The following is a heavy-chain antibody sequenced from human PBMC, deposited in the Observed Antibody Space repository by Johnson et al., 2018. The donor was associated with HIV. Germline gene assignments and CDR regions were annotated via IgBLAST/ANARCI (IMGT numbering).Heavy chain of an antibody. V-gene: IGHV3-33*06. D-gene: IGHD3-3*01. CDR3: AKDAGNDFRGLDAFDI. CDR1: GFTFSSYG. Sequence: QLVESGGGVVQPGRSLRLSCAASGFTFSSYGMHWVRQAPGKGLEWVAVIWSDGSNKYYADSVKGRFTISRDNSKNTLHLLMNSLRAEDTAVYYCAKDAGNDFRGLDAFDIWGQGTKVTVSS. CDR2: IWSDGSNK. J-gene: IGHJ3*02.